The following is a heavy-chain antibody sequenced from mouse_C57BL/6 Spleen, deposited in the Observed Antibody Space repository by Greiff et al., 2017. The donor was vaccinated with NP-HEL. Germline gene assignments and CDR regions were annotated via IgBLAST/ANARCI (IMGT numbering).Heavy chain of an antibody. J-gene: IGHJ2*01. CDR1: GFNIKNTY. V-gene: IGHV14-3*01. Sequence: VQLKESVAELVRPGASVKLSCTASGFNIKNTYMHWVKQRPEQGLEWIGRIDPANGNTKYAPKFQGKATITADKSSNTAYLQLSSLTSEDTAIYYCARRNYDYDYYFDYWGQGTTLTVSS. D-gene: IGHD2-4*01. CDR3: ARRNYDYDYYFDY. CDR2: IDPANGNT.